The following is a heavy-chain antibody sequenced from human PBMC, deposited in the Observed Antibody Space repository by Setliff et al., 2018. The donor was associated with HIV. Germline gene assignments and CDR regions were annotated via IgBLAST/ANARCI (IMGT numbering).Heavy chain of an antibody. CDR2: IHYSGNT. CDR1: GGSISSGGYY. V-gene: IGHV4-31*03. Sequence: SETLSLTCTVSGGSISSGGYYWSWIRQHPGKGLEWIGYIHYSGNTYNNPSLNSRISISVDMSKNKFSLKLGSLTAADTAVYYCARGGLGVVTSFDSWGPGTLVTVSS. CDR3: ARGGLGVVTSFDS. J-gene: IGHJ4*02. D-gene: IGHD3-3*01.